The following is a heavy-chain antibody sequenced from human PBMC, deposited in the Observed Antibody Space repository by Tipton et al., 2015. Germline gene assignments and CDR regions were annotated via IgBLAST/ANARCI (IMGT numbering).Heavy chain of an antibody. CDR1: GYSFTTHG. D-gene: IGHD5-18*01. Sequence: QLVQSGDEVKTPGASVKVSCKASGYSFTTHGIHWVRQAPGQGLEWMGWISGYNGNTNYARKVQGRITLTRDTSTSTVNMELRSLRSDDTAVYYCARGRYNYDRGYHFYPMDVWGQGTSVNVSS. CDR2: ISGYNGNT. V-gene: IGHV1-18*01. J-gene: IGHJ6*02. CDR3: ARGRYNYDRGYHFYPMDV.